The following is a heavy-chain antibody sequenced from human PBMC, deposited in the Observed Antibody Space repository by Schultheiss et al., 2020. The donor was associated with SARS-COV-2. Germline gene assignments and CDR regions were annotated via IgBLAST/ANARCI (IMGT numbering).Heavy chain of an antibody. CDR1: GGTFSSYA. Sequence: SVKVSCKASGGTFSSYAISWVRQAPGQGLEWMGGIIPIFGTANYAQKFQGRVTMTTDTSTSTAYMKLRSLRSDDTAVYYCASLRYSGSYHPYFDYWGQGTLVTVSS. V-gene: IGHV1-69*05. CDR2: IIPIFGTA. CDR3: ASLRYSGSYHPYFDY. D-gene: IGHD1-26*01. J-gene: IGHJ4*02.